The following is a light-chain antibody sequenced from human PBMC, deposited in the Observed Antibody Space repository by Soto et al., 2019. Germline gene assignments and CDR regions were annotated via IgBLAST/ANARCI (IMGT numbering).Light chain of an antibody. J-gene: IGKJ1*01. Sequence: EIVLTQAPSTLALCPRERTTLSCMASQSVGKYLVWYQQEPGQAHRFLIYDASNRATGIPARFSGSGSGTDFTLTISSLESYYFVVYSCKQPVNPPPTFGQGPKV. V-gene: IGKV3-11*01. CDR2: DAS. CDR3: KQPVNPPPT. CDR1: QSVGKY.